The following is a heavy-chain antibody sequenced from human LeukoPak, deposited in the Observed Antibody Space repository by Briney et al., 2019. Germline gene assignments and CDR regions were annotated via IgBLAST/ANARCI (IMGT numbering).Heavy chain of an antibody. D-gene: IGHD3-10*01. J-gene: IGHJ3*02. CDR3: ARSFYYYAADGFGI. V-gene: IGHV4-4*07. CDR1: GGSISSYY. Sequence: SETLSLTCTVSGGSISSYYWSWIRQPAGKGLEWIGRIYTSGSTNYNPSLKSRVTMSVDTSKNQFSLNLNSVTAAATAVYYCARSFYYYAADGFGIWGQGTMVTVSS. CDR2: IYTSGST.